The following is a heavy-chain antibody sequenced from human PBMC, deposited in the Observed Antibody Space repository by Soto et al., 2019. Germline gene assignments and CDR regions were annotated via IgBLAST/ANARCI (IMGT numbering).Heavy chain of an antibody. CDR1: GYTFTGYY. CDR3: ARVGYYYGSGSPISPLDV. CDR2: INPNSGGT. V-gene: IGHV1-2*04. J-gene: IGHJ6*02. D-gene: IGHD3-10*01. Sequence: GASVKVSCKASGYTFTGYYMHWVRQAPGQGLEWMGWINPNSGGTNYAQKFQGWVTMTRDTSISTAYMELSGLRSDDTAVYYCARVGYYYGSGSPISPLDVWGQGTTVTVSS.